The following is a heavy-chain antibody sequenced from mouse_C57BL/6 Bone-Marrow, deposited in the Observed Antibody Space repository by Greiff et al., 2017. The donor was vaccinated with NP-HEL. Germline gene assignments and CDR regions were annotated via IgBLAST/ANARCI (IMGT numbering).Heavy chain of an antibody. CDR2: IDPSDSET. D-gene: IGHD1-1*01. Sequence: QVQLQQPGAELVRPGSSVKLSCKASGYTFTSYWMHWVKQRPIQGLEWIGNIDPSDSETHYNQKFKVKATLTVDKSSSTAYMQLSSLTSEDSAVYDGARGGEYYYGSSLAYGGRGTLITVTA. V-gene: IGHV1-52*01. J-gene: IGHJ3*01. CDR3: ARGGEYYYGSSLAY. CDR1: GYTFTSYW.